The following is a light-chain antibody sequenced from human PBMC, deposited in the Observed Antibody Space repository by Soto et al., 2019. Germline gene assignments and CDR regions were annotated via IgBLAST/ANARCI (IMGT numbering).Light chain of an antibody. J-gene: IGKJ1*01. V-gene: IGKV3-15*01. Sequence: EIVMTHSPPTLSVSPWERATLSCRASHSLSSNLAWYQQKPGQAPRLLIYGASTRATGIPARFSGSGSGTEFTLTISSLQSEDFAVYYRQQYGSSPGTFGQGTKVDIK. CDR3: QQYGSSPGT. CDR2: GAS. CDR1: HSLSSN.